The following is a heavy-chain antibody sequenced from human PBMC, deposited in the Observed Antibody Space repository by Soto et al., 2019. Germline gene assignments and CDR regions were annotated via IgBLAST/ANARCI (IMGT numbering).Heavy chain of an antibody. V-gene: IGHV4-59*08. CDR2: INYDGYS. Sequence: QVQLQESGPGLVKPSETLSLTCTVSGGSITNYYCSWFRQHPGKGLEWIGYINYDGYSAYNLSITRRVTLSMDASKTQFSLMLESVTATDTAVYYCARHGFGPLHGLVDVWGPGTTVIVSS. CDR1: GGSITNYY. J-gene: IGHJ6*02. D-gene: IGHD3-10*01. CDR3: ARHGFGPLHGLVDV.